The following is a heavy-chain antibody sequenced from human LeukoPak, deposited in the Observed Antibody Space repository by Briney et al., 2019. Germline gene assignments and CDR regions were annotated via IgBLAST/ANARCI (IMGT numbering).Heavy chain of an antibody. J-gene: IGHJ4*02. Sequence: SETLSLTCAVHDESFSGYYWSWIRQPPGKGLEWIGEINHRGTTNYNPSLKSRVTISVDTSKNQFSLKLTSVTAADTAVYYCARGGMITMVRGVIETDDYWGQGTLVSVSS. CDR2: INHRGTT. CDR3: ARGGMITMVRGVIETDDY. D-gene: IGHD3-10*01. CDR1: DESFSGYY. V-gene: IGHV4-34*01.